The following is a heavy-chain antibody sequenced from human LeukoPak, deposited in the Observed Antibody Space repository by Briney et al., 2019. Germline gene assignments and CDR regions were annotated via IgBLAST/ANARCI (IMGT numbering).Heavy chain of an antibody. CDR1: GYSFTSYW. Sequence: GESLKISCKGSGYSFTSYWIGWVRQMPGKGLEWMGIIYPGDSDTRYSPSFQGQVAISADKSISTAYLQWSSLKASDTAMYYCARQGYYAFWSGYYVGGNFHWFDPWGQGTLVTVSS. V-gene: IGHV5-51*01. CDR3: ARQGYYAFWSGYYVGGNFHWFDP. J-gene: IGHJ5*02. D-gene: IGHD3-3*01. CDR2: IYPGDSDT.